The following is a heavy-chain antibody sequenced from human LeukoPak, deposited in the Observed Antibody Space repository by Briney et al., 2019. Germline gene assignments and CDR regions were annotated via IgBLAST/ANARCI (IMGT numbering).Heavy chain of an antibody. J-gene: IGHJ4*02. D-gene: IGHD5-12*01. CDR2: ISDSGGST. CDR1: GFTFSSYA. CDR3: AKSTRGGYDRPFDY. Sequence: PGGSLRLSCAASGFTFSSYAMSWVRQAPGKGLEWVSSISDSGGSTYYADSVKGRFTISRDNSKNTLSLQMNSLRVEDTAVYYCAKSTRGGYDRPFDYWGQGTLVTASS. V-gene: IGHV3-23*01.